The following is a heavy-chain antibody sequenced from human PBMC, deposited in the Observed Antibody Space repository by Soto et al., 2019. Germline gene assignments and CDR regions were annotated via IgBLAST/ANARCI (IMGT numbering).Heavy chain of an antibody. CDR3: ARVNTLVRGPLDY. CDR2: IYYSGST. V-gene: IGHV4-30-4*01. D-gene: IGHD3-10*01. CDR1: GGSISSGDYY. Sequence: SETLSLTCTVSGGSISSGDYYWSWVRQSPGKGLEWIGYIYYSGSTYYNPSLKSRVTISVDTSRNQFSLKLSFVTAADTAVYYCARVNTLVRGPLDYWGQGTLVTVS. J-gene: IGHJ4*02.